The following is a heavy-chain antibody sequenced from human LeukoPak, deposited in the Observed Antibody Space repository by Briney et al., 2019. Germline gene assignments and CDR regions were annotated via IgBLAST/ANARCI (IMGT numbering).Heavy chain of an antibody. CDR1: GGSISSGDYY. V-gene: IGHV4-30-4*01. Sequence: SQTLSLTCTVSGGSISSGDYYWSWLRQPPGKGLEWIGYIYYSGSTYYNPSLKSRVTISVDTSKNQFSLKLSSVTAADTAVYYCARGGVLTGYYDYWGQGTLVTVSS. CDR3: ARGGVLTGYYDY. D-gene: IGHD3-9*01. CDR2: IYYSGST. J-gene: IGHJ4*02.